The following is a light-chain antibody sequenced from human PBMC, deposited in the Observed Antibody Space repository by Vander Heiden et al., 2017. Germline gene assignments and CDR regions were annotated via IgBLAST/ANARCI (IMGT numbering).Light chain of an antibody. V-gene: IGKV3-20*01. CDR1: QRVSSNY. CDR2: GAS. Sequence: EFVLTQSPGTLSLSPGERATLSCRASQRVSSNYLAWYQQKPGQAPRLLIFGASSRATGIPDRFSGSGSGTDFTLTISRLEPEDFAVYYCQQYGRSPLTFGGGTKVEIK. J-gene: IGKJ4*01. CDR3: QQYGRSPLT.